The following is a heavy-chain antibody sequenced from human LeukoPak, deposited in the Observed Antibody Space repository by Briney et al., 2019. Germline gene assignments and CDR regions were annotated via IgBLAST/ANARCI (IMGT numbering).Heavy chain of an antibody. J-gene: IGHJ4*02. D-gene: IGHD4-17*01. V-gene: IGHV3-23*01. CDR1: GFTFSTYV. CDR2: ISGSGGNT. CDR3: AAEKRSTTAYDY. Sequence: GSLRLSCAASGFTFSTYVMSWVRQAPGKGLGWVSDISGSGGNTHYADSVKGRFTISRDNSKNTLYLQMNSLRAEDTALYYCAAEKRSTTAYDYWGQRTLVTVSS.